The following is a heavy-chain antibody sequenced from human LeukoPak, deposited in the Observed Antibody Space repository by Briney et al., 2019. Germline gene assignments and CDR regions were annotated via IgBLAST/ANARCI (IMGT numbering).Heavy chain of an antibody. CDR2: ISGSGSST. CDR1: GFTFSSYA. CDR3: AKDQQRYCSGGSCLNSFDY. Sequence: AGGSLRLSCAASGFTFSSYAMSWVRQAPGKGLEWVSAISGSGSSTYYADSVKGRFTISRDNSKNTLYLQMNSLRAEDTAEYYCAKDQQRYCSGGSCLNSFDYWGQGTLVTVSS. J-gene: IGHJ4*02. D-gene: IGHD2-15*01. V-gene: IGHV3-23*01.